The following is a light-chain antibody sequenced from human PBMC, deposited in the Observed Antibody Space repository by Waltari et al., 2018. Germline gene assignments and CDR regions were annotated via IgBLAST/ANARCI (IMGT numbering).Light chain of an antibody. CDR3: QSYDTSLSVV. J-gene: IGLJ3*02. CDR2: GSS. Sequence: QSVLTQPPSVSGAPGQRVTISCTGSGSNIGAGYAVPWYQQLPRAAPKLLIYGSSSRPLGVPARFLGSTSGTSASLAVTGLQAEDEADYYCQSYDTSLSVVFGGGTKLTVL. V-gene: IGLV1-40*01. CDR1: GSNIGAGYA.